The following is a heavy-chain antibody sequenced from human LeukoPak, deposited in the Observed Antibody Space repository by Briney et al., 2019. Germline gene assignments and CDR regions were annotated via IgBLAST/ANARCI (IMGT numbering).Heavy chain of an antibody. Sequence: GGSLRLSCAASGFTFSSYGMHWVRQAPGKGLEWVAFTRYDGSNKYYADSVKGRFTISRDNSKNTLYLQMNSLRAEDTAVYYCAKGTDDYSNYWGQGTLVTVSS. V-gene: IGHV3-30*02. CDR1: GFTFSSYG. D-gene: IGHD4-11*01. CDR2: TRYDGSNK. CDR3: AKGTDDYSNY. J-gene: IGHJ4*02.